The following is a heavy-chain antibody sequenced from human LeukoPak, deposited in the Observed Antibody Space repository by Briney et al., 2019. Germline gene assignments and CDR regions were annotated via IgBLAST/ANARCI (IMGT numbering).Heavy chain of an antibody. D-gene: IGHD1-26*01. CDR3: AREGGVGARNWFDP. V-gene: IGHV4-59*01. Sequence: PSETLSLTCTVSGGSISSYYWSWIRQPPGKGLEWIGYIYYSGSTNYNPSLKSRVTISVDTSKNQFSLKLSSVTAADTAVYYCAREGGVGARNWFDPWGQGTLVTVSS. CDR2: IYYSGST. CDR1: GGSISSYY. J-gene: IGHJ5*02.